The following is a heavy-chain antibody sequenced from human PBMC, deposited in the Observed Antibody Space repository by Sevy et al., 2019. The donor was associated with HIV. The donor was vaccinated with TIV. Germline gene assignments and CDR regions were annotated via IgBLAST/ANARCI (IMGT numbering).Heavy chain of an antibody. D-gene: IGHD3-16*01. CDR2: IKADGSDK. CDR3: AHETFGRFES. Sequence: GGSLRLSCAASGFTFSANWMNWVRQAPGKGLEWVANIKADGSDKHYVDSVEGRFTISSDNAKNLLFLQMNSRRVEDTAVYYCAHETFGRFESWGQGTLVTVSS. CDR1: GFTFSANW. J-gene: IGHJ4*02. V-gene: IGHV3-7*01.